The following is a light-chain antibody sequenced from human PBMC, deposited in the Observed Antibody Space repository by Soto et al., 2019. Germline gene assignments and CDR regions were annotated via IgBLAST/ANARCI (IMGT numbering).Light chain of an antibody. CDR2: EVS. CDR3: SSYATSDIVV. CDR1: SSDIGGYHY. J-gene: IGLJ2*01. V-gene: IGLV2-14*01. Sequence: QSVLTQPASVSGSPGQSITISCTGTSSDIGGYHYVSWYQQHPGKAPKLMIFEVSDRPSGVSDRFSGSKSGNTASLTISGLQAEDEADYYCSSYATSDIVVFGGGTKLNVL.